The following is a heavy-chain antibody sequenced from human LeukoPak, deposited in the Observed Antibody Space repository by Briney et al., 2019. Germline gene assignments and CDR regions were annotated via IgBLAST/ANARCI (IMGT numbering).Heavy chain of an antibody. Sequence: SETLSLTCTVSGGSISSSSYYWGWIRQPPGKGLEWIGSIYSSGSTYYNPSLKRRVTISVDTSKNRFSLKLSSVTAAGTAVYYCASLHYDILTGYGVCFDYWGQGTLVTVSS. CDR1: GGSISSSSYY. CDR2: IYSSGST. J-gene: IGHJ4*02. V-gene: IGHV4-39*01. D-gene: IGHD3-9*01. CDR3: ASLHYDILTGYGVCFDY.